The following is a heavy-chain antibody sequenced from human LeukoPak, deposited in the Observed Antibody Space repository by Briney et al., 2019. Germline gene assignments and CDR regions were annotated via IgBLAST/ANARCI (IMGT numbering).Heavy chain of an antibody. D-gene: IGHD3-22*01. CDR3: ARRVHYYYDSSGYYYFDY. CDR2: IYYSGST. J-gene: IGHJ4*02. V-gene: IGHV4-39*01. Sequence: SETLSLTCTVSGGSISGSSYYWGWIRQPPGKGLEWIGSIYYSGSTYYNPSLKSRVTISVDTSKNQFSLKLSSVTAADTAVYYCARRVHYYYDSSGYYYFDYWGQGTLVTVSS. CDR1: GGSISGSSYY.